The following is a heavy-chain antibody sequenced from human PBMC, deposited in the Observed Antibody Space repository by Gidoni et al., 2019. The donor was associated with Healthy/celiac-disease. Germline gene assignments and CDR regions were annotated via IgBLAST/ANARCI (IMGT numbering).Heavy chain of an antibody. CDR2: ISYDGSNK. J-gene: IGHJ6*02. CDR3: AKDRSSRRLVNYYYYYYGMDV. V-gene: IGHV3-30*18. D-gene: IGHD3-9*01. CDR1: GFTFSSYG. Sequence: QVQLVESGGGVVQPGRSLSLSCAASGFTFSSYGMHWVRQAPGKGLEWVAVISYDGSNKYYADSVKGRFTISRDNSKNTLYLQMNSLRAEDTAVYYCAKDRSSRRLVNYYYYYYGMDVWGQGTTVTVSS.